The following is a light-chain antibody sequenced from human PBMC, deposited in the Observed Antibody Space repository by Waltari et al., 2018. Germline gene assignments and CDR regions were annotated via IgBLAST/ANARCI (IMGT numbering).Light chain of an antibody. Sequence: EIVLTQSPVTLSLSQGERATLPCRASQSVSSSYLAWYQQKPGQAPRLLIYGASTRATGIPARFSGSGSGTDFTLTISSLEPEDFAVYYCQHRDHWPPDATFGPGTKVDIK. J-gene: IGKJ3*01. CDR1: QSVSSSY. CDR3: QHRDHWPPDAT. CDR2: GAS. V-gene: IGKV3D-20*02.